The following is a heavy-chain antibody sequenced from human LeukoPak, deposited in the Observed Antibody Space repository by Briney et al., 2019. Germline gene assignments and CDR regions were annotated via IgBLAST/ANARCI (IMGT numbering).Heavy chain of an antibody. D-gene: IGHD3-3*01. CDR2: IYSGGTT. CDR1: GFTVSRNY. Sequence: GSLRLSCAASGFTVSRNYMSWVRQAPGKGLEWVSIIYSGGTTYYADSVKGRFTISRDYSKNILLLQMNSLRPEDTAVYYCAKDWSGDYNWSDPWGQGTLVIVSS. V-gene: IGHV3-53*05. J-gene: IGHJ5*02. CDR3: AKDWSGDYNWSDP.